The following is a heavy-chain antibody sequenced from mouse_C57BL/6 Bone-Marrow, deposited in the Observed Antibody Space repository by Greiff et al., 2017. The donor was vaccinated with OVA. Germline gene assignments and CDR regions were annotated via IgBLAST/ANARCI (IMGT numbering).Heavy chain of an antibody. CDR2: IYPRSGNT. CDR3: ARYCPIYYGNYDAMDY. Sequence: QVQLQQSGAELARPGASVKLSCKASGYTFTSYGISWVKQRTGQGLEWIGEIYPRSGNTYYTEKFKGKATLTADNSSSTAYMELRSLTSEDSAVYFCARYCPIYYGNYDAMDYWGQVTSVTVSS. J-gene: IGHJ4*01. V-gene: IGHV1-81*01. D-gene: IGHD2-1*01. CDR1: GYTFTSYG.